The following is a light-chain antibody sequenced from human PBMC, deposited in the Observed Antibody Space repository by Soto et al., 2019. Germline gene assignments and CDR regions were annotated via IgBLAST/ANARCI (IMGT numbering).Light chain of an antibody. Sequence: EIVLTQSPGTLSLSPGERATLSCRASQSIGGNFLAWYQQKPGQAPRLLIYGASTRATGTPDRFSGSGSGTDFTLTIGRLETEDFALYYCQHYDSSPWTFGQGTKVDIK. CDR2: GAS. CDR1: QSIGGNF. J-gene: IGKJ1*01. CDR3: QHYDSSPWT. V-gene: IGKV3-20*01.